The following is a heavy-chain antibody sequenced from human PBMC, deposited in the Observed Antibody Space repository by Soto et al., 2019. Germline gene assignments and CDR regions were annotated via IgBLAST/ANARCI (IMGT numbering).Heavy chain of an antibody. CDR2: INSGGGNT. D-gene: IGHD2-21*02. J-gene: IGHJ4*02. V-gene: IGHV1-46*01. CDR3: AGGNCGGDCYFDY. CDR1: GYTFTSYY. Sequence: QVQLVQSGAEVKKPGASVKISCKASGYTFTSYYIHWVRQAPGQGLEWMGVINSGGGNTNYAQKFQGRVNMTRDTSKSTVYMELTSLRSDDTAVHYCAGGNCGGDCYFDYWGQGTLVTVSS.